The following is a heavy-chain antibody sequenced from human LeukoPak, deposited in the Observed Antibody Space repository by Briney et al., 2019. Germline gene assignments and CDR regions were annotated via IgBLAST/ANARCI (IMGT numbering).Heavy chain of an antibody. V-gene: IGHV4-59*08. CDR3: ARGPLGGY. Sequence: SETLSLTCTVSGGSISSYYWSWIRQPPGKGLEWIGYIYYSGSTNYNPSLKSRVTISVDTSKNQFSLKLSSVTAADTAVYYCARGPLGGYWGQGTLVTVSS. CDR1: GGSISSYY. J-gene: IGHJ4*02. D-gene: IGHD3-16*01. CDR2: IYYSGST.